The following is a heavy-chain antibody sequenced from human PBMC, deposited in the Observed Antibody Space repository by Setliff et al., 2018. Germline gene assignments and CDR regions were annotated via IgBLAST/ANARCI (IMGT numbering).Heavy chain of an antibody. CDR2: ISAYNGNT. V-gene: IGHV1-18*01. J-gene: IGHJ4*02. Sequence: ASVKVPCKASGYTFTSYGISWVRQAPGQGLEWMGWISAYNGNTNYAQKLQGRVTMTTDTSTSTAYMELRSLRSDDTAVYFCARDQGHGITAAGPDFWGQGTLVTSPQ. CDR3: ARDQGHGITAAGPDF. D-gene: IGHD6-13*01. CDR1: GYTFTSYG.